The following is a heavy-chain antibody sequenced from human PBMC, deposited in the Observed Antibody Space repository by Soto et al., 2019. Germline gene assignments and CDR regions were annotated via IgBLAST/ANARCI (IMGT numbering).Heavy chain of an antibody. CDR1: GFTFSSYS. CDR2: ISSSSSTI. Sequence: EVQLVESGGGLVQPGGSLRLSCAASGFTFSSYSMNWVHQAPGKGLEWVSYISSSSSTIYYADSVKGRFTISRDNAKNSLYLQMNSLRDEDTAVYYCARDGDYGDEYGMDVWGQGTTVTVSS. V-gene: IGHV3-48*02. CDR3: ARDGDYGDEYGMDV. D-gene: IGHD4-17*01. J-gene: IGHJ6*02.